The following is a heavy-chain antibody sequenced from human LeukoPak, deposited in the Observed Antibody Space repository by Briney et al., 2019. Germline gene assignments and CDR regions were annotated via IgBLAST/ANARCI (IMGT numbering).Heavy chain of an antibody. J-gene: IGHJ4*02. CDR1: GYTFTAYA. CDR2: INTNTGNP. Sequence: ASVKVSCKASGYTFTAYAMIWVRQAPGQGLEWMGWINTNTGNPTYAQGLTGRFVFSLDTSVSTAYLQISSLKAEDTAVYYCARDSLVKRTSEFDYWGQGTLVTVSS. CDR3: ARDSLVKRTSEFDY. V-gene: IGHV7-4-1*02. D-gene: IGHD6-13*01.